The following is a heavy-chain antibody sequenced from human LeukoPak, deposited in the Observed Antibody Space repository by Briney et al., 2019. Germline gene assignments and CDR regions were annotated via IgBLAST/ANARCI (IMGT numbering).Heavy chain of an antibody. CDR3: ARAPITMVRGVINYFDY. CDR1: GFTVSSNY. J-gene: IGHJ4*02. CDR2: IYSGGST. V-gene: IGHV3-66*01. Sequence: GGSLRLSCAASGFTVSSNYMSWVRQAPGKGLEWVSVIYSGGSTYYADSVKGRFTISRDNSKNTLYLQMNSLRAEDTAVYYCARAPITMVRGVINYFDYWGQGTLVTVSS. D-gene: IGHD3-10*01.